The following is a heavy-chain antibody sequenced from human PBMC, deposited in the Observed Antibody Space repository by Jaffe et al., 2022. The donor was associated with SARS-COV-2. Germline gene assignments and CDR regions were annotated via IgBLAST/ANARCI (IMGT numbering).Heavy chain of an antibody. CDR3: ARFRPFDY. CDR1: GFTFSTYW. V-gene: IGHV3-7*01. J-gene: IGHJ4*02. Sequence: EVQLVESGGGLVQPGGSLRLSCAASGFTFSTYWMSWVRQAPGKGLEWVANIDQDGSEKYNVDSVKGRFTVSRDNAKNSLYLQMNSLTAEDTAIYYCARFRPFDYWGQGTLVTVSS. CDR2: IDQDGSEK.